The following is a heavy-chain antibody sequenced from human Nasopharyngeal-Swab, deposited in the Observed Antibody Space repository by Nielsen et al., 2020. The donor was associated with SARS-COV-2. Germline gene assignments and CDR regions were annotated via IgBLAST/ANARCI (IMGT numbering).Heavy chain of an antibody. J-gene: IGHJ6*02. CDR2: ISSSGSTI. CDR1: AFTFSSYE. Sequence: GESLKISCAASAFTFSSYEMNWVRQAPGKGLEWVSYISSSGSTIYYADSVKGRFTISRDNAKNSLYLQMNSLRAEDTAVYYCARVGRDGYNWHYGMDVWGQGTTVTVSS. CDR3: ARVGRDGYNWHYGMDV. V-gene: IGHV3-48*03. D-gene: IGHD5-24*01.